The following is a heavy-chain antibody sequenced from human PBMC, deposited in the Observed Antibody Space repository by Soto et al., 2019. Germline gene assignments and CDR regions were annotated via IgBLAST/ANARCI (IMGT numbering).Heavy chain of an antibody. V-gene: IGHV4-31*03. CDR2: IYYSGST. D-gene: IGHD3-10*01. J-gene: IGHJ6*02. CDR1: GGSISSGDYY. CDR3: ARDVPPGRGSPNFYYYGMDV. Sequence: QVQLQESGPGLVKPSQTLSLTCTVSGGSISSGDYYWSWIRQHPGKGLEWIGYIYYSGSTYYNPPLQSRVTISVDTSKNQFSLKLSSVTAADTAVYYCARDVPPGRGSPNFYYYGMDVWGQGATVTVSS.